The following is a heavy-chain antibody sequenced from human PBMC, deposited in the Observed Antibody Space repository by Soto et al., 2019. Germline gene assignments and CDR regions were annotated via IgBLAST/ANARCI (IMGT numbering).Heavy chain of an antibody. CDR1: GGSISSYY. CDR3: ARDLWGYCGADCYPLDV. Sequence: SETLSLTCTASGGSISSYYWSWIRQPPGKGLEWIGYMYNTGSTIYNPSLKSRVTISVDTSKNQFSLKLNSVTAADTAVYYCARDLWGYCGADCYPLDVWGQGTTVTV. V-gene: IGHV4-59*01. J-gene: IGHJ6*02. D-gene: IGHD2-21*02. CDR2: MYNTGST.